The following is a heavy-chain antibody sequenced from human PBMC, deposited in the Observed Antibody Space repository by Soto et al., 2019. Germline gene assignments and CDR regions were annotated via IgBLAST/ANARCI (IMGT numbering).Heavy chain of an antibody. Sequence: QVQLVQSGDKVRKPGSSVKVSCRASGHIFVNNGIAWVRQAPGQGLEGMGWISPYSGNTHYASKVQGGLTMTTNTSTSTAYMDLGSLTSDDTDVYYCAMVDNYVTPTPQDVWGQGTTVTVSS. V-gene: IGHV1-18*01. CDR2: ISPYSGNT. CDR1: GHIFVNNG. J-gene: IGHJ6*02. D-gene: IGHD3-16*01. CDR3: AMVDNYVTPTPQDV.